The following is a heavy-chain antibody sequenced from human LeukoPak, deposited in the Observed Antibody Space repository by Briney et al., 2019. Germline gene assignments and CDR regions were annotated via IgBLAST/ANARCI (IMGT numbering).Heavy chain of an antibody. Sequence: GGALRLSCAASSLTGSGSAMHWVCLASGKGLEWVGRIRSKANSYATAYAASVKGRFTISRDDSKNTAYLQMNSLKTEDTAGYYCANRDYWGQGTLVTVSS. D-gene: IGHD1-14*01. J-gene: IGHJ4*02. V-gene: IGHV3-73*01. CDR3: ANRDY. CDR1: SLTGSGSA. CDR2: IRSKANSYAT.